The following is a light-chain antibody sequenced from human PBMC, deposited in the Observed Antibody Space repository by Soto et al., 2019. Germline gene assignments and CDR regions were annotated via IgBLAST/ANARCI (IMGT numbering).Light chain of an antibody. V-gene: IGLV2-8*01. J-gene: IGLJ2*01. CDR1: SSDVGGYNC. CDR2: EDI. Sequence: QSALTQPPSASGSPGQSVTISCTGSSSDVGGYNCVSWFQQHPGKAPKLMIFEDIKRPSGVPDRFSASKSGNTASLTVSGPQAEDEADYYCSSYGGSDNLIFGGGTKLTVL. CDR3: SSYGGSDNLI.